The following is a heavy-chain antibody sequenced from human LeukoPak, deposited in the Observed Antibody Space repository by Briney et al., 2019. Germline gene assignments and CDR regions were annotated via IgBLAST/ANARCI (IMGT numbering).Heavy chain of an antibody. D-gene: IGHD1-26*01. CDR3: ARVGGGYYFDY. CDR1: GGSISSGGYY. J-gene: IGHJ4*02. CDR2: IYYSGST. Sequence: SETLSLTCTVSGGSISSGGYYWCWIRQHPGKGLEWIGYIYYSGSTYYNPSLKSRVIISVDTSKNQFSLKLSSVTAADTAVYYCARVGGGYYFDYWGQGTLVTVSS. V-gene: IGHV4-31*03.